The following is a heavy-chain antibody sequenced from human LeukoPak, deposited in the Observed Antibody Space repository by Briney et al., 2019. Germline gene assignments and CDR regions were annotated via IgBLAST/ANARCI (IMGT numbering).Heavy chain of an antibody. V-gene: IGHV1-69*05. J-gene: IGHJ4*02. D-gene: IGHD6-13*01. Sequence: SVKVSCKASGGTFSSYAISWVRQAPGQGLEWMGGIIPIFGTANYAQKFQGRVTITTDESTSTAYMELSSLRSEDTAVYYCASSRYSSSRCDYWGQGTLVTVSS. CDR2: IIPIFGTA. CDR3: ASSRYSSSRCDY. CDR1: GGTFSSYA.